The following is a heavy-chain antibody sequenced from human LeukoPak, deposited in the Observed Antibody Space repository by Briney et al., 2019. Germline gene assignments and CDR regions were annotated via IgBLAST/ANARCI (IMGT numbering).Heavy chain of an antibody. CDR2: ISAYNGNT. CDR3: ARFKAMNDFWGGYLSPFDY. CDR1: GYTFTSYG. V-gene: IGHV1-18*01. D-gene: IGHD3-3*01. J-gene: IGHJ4*02. Sequence: ASVKVSCKASGYTFTSYGISWVRQAPGQGLEWMGWISAYNGNTNYAQKLQGRVTMTTDTSTSTAYMELRSLRSDDTAVYYCARFKAMNDFWGGYLSPFDYWGQGTLVTVSS.